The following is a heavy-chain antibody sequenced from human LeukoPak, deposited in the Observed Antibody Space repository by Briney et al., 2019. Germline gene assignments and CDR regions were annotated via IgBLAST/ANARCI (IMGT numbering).Heavy chain of an antibody. CDR2: IGGSDGTT. CDR3: ARRNAAYGPFDP. V-gene: IGHV3-23*01. CDR1: GFTFSSYA. D-gene: IGHD3-10*01. J-gene: IGHJ5*02. Sequence: PGGSLRLSCAASGFTFSSYAMNWVSQAPGKGLEWGSIIGGSDGTTYYADSVKGRFTISRDNFQNRLYLQMNSLRAEDTAVYYCARRNAAYGPFDPWGQGTLVTVSS.